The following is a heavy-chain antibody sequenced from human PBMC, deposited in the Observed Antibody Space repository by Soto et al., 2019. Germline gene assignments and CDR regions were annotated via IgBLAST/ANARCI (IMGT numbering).Heavy chain of an antibody. CDR1: GYRLCDYY. Sequence: SGRVYTMTAGYRLCDYYLRLVRPAQAKLLECMGLINPNTGGTTYAQKFQGRVAMTRDTSISTAYMELRSLRSDDTAVYYCARVQATYYWDYDGFYLNIWGQGTTVPGSS. CDR3: ARVQATYYWDYDGFYLNI. J-gene: IGHJ4*02. D-gene: IGHD3-16*01. CDR2: INPNTGGT. V-gene: IGHV1-2*02.